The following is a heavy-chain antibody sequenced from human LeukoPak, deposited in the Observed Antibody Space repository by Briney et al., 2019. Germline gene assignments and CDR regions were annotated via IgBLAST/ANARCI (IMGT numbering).Heavy chain of an antibody. J-gene: IGHJ4*02. V-gene: IGHV4-30-2*01. CDR3: ASSYYDTFDY. Sequence: SETLSLTCAVSGGSISSGGYSWSWIRRPPGKGLEWIGYIYHSGSTYYNPSLKSRVTISVDRSKNQFSLKLSSVTAADTAVYYCASSYYDTFDYWGQGTLVTVSS. D-gene: IGHD3-9*01. CDR2: IYHSGST. CDR1: GGSISSGGYS.